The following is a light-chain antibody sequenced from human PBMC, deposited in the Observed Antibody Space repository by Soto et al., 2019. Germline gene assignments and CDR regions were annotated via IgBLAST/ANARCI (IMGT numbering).Light chain of an antibody. CDR1: SSDVGGYNY. Sequence: QSALTQPRSVSGSPGQSITISCTGTSSDVGGYNYVSWYRQHPGKAPKLMIYEVSKRPSGVPDRFSGSKSGNTASLTTSGRQAEDEDDYYCCSYAGSYTHYVFGTGTKLTVL. J-gene: IGLJ1*01. CDR3: CSYAGSYTHYV. V-gene: IGLV2-11*01. CDR2: EVS.